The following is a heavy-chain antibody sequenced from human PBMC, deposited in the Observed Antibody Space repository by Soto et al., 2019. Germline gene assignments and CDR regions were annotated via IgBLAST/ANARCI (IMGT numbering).Heavy chain of an antibody. D-gene: IGHD2-8*01. CDR1: GGSISSGGYY. CDR2: IYYSGST. J-gene: IGHJ4*02. Sequence: SETLSLTCTVSGGSISSGGYYWSWIRQHPGKGLEWIGYIYYSGSTYYNPSLKSRVTISVDTSKNQFSLKLSSVTAADTAVYYCAKYCSSDVCFDYWGQGALVTVSS. CDR3: AKYCSSDVCFDY. V-gene: IGHV4-31*03.